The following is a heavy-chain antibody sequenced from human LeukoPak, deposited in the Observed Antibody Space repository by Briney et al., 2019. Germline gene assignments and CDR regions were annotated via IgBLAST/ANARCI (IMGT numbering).Heavy chain of an antibody. V-gene: IGHV3-23*01. CDR2: ISGSGGST. Sequence: PGGSLRLSCAASGLTFSSYAMSWVRQAPGKGLEWVSAISGSGGSTYYADSVKGRFTIYRDNSKNTLYLQMNSLRAEDTAVYYCAKDYGVVAALGWFDPWGQGTLVTVSS. J-gene: IGHJ5*02. CDR1: GLTFSSYA. D-gene: IGHD2-15*01. CDR3: AKDYGVVAALGWFDP.